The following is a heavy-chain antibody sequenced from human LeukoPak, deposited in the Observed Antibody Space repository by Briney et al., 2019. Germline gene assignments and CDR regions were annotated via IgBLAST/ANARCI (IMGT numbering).Heavy chain of an antibody. CDR2: ISAYNGNT. V-gene: IGHV1-18*01. CDR3: ARYFSSGWSRWFDP. Sequence: ASVKVSCKASGYTFTNYGISWVRQAPGQGLEWMGWISAYNGNTNYAQKLQGRVTMTTDTSTSTAYMELRSLRSDDTAVYNCARYFSSGWSRWFDPWGQGTLVTVSS. J-gene: IGHJ5*02. D-gene: IGHD6-19*01. CDR1: GYTFTNYG.